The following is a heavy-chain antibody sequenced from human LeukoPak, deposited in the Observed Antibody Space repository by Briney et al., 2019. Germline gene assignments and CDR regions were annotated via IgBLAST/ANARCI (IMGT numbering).Heavy chain of an antibody. V-gene: IGHV3-74*01. Sequence: GGSLRLSCAASGFTFSSYWMTWVRQAPGKGLVWVSRINSDGSSTSYADSVKGRFTISRDNAKNTLYLQMNSLRAEDTAVYYCARGLGDGSGRYFDYWGQGTLVTVSS. CDR3: ARGLGDGSGRYFDY. CDR2: INSDGSST. J-gene: IGHJ4*02. D-gene: IGHD3-10*01. CDR1: GFTFSSYW.